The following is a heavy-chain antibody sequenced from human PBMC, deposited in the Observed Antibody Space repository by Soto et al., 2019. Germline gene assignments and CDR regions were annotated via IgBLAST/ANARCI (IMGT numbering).Heavy chain of an antibody. D-gene: IGHD6-19*01. CDR2: IYYSGST. J-gene: IGHJ6*02. CDR3: ARDHLAAVAVPYYYYGMDV. Sequence: SETMALTSTVSGGSISSYYWSWIRQPPGKGLEWIGYIYYSGSTNYNPSLKSRVTISVDTSKNQFSLKLSSVTAEDTAVYYCARDHLAAVAVPYYYYGMDVWGQGTTVTVSS. CDR1: GGSISSYY. V-gene: IGHV4-59*12.